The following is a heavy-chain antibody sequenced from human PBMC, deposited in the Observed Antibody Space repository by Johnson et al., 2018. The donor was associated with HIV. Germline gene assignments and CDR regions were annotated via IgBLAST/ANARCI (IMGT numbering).Heavy chain of an antibody. CDR1: GFTFDDYG. J-gene: IGHJ3*02. Sequence: VQLVESGGGVVQPGGSLRLSCVASGFTFDDYGMSWVRQAPGKGLEWVSGINWNGGSTGYADSVKGRFTISRDNAKNSLYLQMNSLRAEDTAAYYCARSIVGAIVDAFDMWGQATMVTVSS. CDR3: ARSIVGAIVDAFDM. V-gene: IGHV3-20*04. CDR2: INWNGGST. D-gene: IGHD1-26*01.